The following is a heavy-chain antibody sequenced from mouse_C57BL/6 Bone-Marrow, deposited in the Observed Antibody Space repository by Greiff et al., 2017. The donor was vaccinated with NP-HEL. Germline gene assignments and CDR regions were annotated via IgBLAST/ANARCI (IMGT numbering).Heavy chain of an antibody. J-gene: IGHJ4*01. CDR3: ARGYYAMDY. CDR1: GYTFTSYW. V-gene: IGHV1-69*01. Sequence: LQESGAELVMPGASVKLSCKASGYTFTSYWMHWVKQRPGQGLEWIGEIDPSDSYTNYNQKFKGKSTLTVDKSSSTAYMQLSSLTSEDSAVYYCARGYYAMDYWGQGTSVTVSS. CDR2: IDPSDSYT.